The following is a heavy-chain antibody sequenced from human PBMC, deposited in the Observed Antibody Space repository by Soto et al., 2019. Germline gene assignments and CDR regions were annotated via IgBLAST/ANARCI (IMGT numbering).Heavy chain of an antibody. CDR3: TTGGYGGNGGAFDI. V-gene: IGHV3-15*01. CDR2: IKSKAAGGIT. CDR1: GFTFSDVW. D-gene: IGHD4-17*01. Sequence: PGGSLRLSCAASGFTFSDVWMSWFRQAPGKGLEWVGRIKSKAAGGITDYAAPVKGRFTISRDDSKNTLYLQMNSLKTEDTAVYYCTTGGYGGNGGAFDIWGQGTMVTVSS. J-gene: IGHJ3*02.